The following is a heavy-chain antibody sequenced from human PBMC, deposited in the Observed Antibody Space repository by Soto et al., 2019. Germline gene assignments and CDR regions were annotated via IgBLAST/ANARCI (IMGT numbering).Heavy chain of an antibody. CDR2: IWYDGSNK. Sequence: QVQLVESGGGVVQPGRSLRLSCAASGFTFSSYGMHWVRQAPGQGLEWVAVIWYDGSNKYYADSVKGRFTISRDNSKNTLYLQMNSLRAEDTAVYYCARDTGRWGDYWGQGTLVTVSS. D-gene: IGHD3-16*01. CDR1: GFTFSSYG. V-gene: IGHV3-33*01. CDR3: ARDTGRWGDY. J-gene: IGHJ4*02.